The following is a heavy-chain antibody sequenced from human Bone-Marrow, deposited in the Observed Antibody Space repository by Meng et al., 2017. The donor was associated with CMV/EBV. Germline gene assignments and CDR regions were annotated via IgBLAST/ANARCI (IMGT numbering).Heavy chain of an antibody. J-gene: IGHJ4*02. V-gene: IGHV3-73*01. CDR2: IRSKANSYAT. CDR1: GFTFSNYG. D-gene: IGHD2-2*01. Sequence: GESLKISCAASGFTFSNYGMHWVRQASGKGLEWVGRIRSKANSYATAYAASVKGRFTISRDDSKNTAYLQMNSLKTEDTAVYYCAKHNGGAVPAAIGYWGQGTLVNVSS. CDR3: AKHNGGAVPAAIGY.